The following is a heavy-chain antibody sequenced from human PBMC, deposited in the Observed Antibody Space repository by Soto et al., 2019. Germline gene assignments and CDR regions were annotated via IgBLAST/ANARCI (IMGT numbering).Heavy chain of an antibody. J-gene: IGHJ6*02. CDR1: GYTFTSYG. V-gene: IGHV1-18*01. CDR3: ARSRYDFWSGYLYYYYYGMDV. D-gene: IGHD3-3*01. CDR2: ISAYNGNT. Sequence: ASVKVSCKASGYTFTSYGISWVRQAPGQGLEWMGWISAYNGNTNYAQKLQGRVTMTTDTSTGTAYMELRSLRSDDTAVYYCARSRYDFWSGYLYYYYYGMDVWGQGTTVTVSS.